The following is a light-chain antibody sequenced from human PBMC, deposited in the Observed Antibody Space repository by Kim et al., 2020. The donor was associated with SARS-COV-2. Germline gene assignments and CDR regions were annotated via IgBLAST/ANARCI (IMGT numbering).Light chain of an antibody. J-gene: IGLJ2*01. CDR3: NSRDSSGNHVV. Sequence: ALGQTVRITCQGYSLRSYYASWYQQKPGQAPVLVIYGKNNRPSGIPDRFSGSSSGNTASLTITGAEAEDEADYYCNSRDSSGNHVVFGGGTQLTVL. CDR2: GKN. V-gene: IGLV3-19*01. CDR1: SLRSYY.